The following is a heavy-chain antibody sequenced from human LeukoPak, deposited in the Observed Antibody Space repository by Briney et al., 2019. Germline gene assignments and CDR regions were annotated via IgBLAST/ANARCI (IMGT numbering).Heavy chain of an antibody. CDR1: GFTFSSHA. Sequence: PGGSLRLSCAASGFTFSSHAMSWLRQAPGKGLEWFSGISDSGGSTYYADSVKGRFTISRDNSKNTLYLQMSSLRAEYTAVYYCADRNVNRPIDYWGQGTLVTVSS. D-gene: IGHD1-14*01. CDR3: ADRNVNRPIDY. CDR2: ISDSGGST. V-gene: IGHV3-23*01. J-gene: IGHJ4*02.